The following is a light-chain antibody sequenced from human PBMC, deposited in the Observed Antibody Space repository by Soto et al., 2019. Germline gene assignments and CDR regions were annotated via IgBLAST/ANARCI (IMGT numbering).Light chain of an antibody. V-gene: IGLV2-14*01. Sequence: QSALTQPTSVTGSTGQSITISCTGTNSDVGGYNFVSWYQQHPGKAPKLMIYDVSNRPSGVSNRFSGSKSGNTASLNISGLQAEDEADYYCSSYTSSSIPYVFGIGTKLTV. CDR3: SSYTSSSIPYV. J-gene: IGLJ1*01. CDR1: NSDVGGYNF. CDR2: DVS.